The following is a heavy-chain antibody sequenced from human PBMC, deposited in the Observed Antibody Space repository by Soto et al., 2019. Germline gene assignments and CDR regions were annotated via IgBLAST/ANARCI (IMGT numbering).Heavy chain of an antibody. Sequence: SETLSLTCTVSGGSISSSSYYWGWIRQPPGKGLEWIGRIYYSGSTYYNPSLKSRVTISVDTSKNQFSLKLSSVTAADTAVYYCARAVPYSSGWYVYDYWGQGTLVTVSS. CDR2: IYYSGST. J-gene: IGHJ4*02. V-gene: IGHV4-39*01. D-gene: IGHD6-19*01. CDR3: ARAVPYSSGWYVYDY. CDR1: GGSISSSSYY.